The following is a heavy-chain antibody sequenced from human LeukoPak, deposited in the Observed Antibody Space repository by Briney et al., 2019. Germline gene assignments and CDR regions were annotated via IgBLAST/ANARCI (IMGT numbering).Heavy chain of an antibody. CDR3: ARCSSTSCGRGGGWFDP. V-gene: IGHV5-51*01. CDR1: GYSFTSYW. D-gene: IGHD2-2*01. CDR2: IYPGDSDT. J-gene: IGHJ5*02. Sequence: GESLKISCKGSGYSFTSYWIGWGRPMPGKGLGWMGIIYPGDSDTRYSPSFQGQVTISADKSISTAYLQWSSLKASDTAMYYCARCSSTSCGRGGGWFDPWGQGTLVTVSS.